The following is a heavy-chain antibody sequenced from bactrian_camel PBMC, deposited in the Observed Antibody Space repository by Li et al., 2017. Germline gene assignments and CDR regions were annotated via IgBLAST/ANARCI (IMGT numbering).Heavy chain of an antibody. CDR1: GFAFSSYY. CDR2: IYSDRSVT. Sequence: HVQLVESGGGLVQPGGSLRLACAASGFAFSSYYMSWVRQAPGKGLERVSSIYSDRSVTYYADSVKGRFTISRDNAKNTVYLQMNRLTSADTALYYCATAHFGYWGQGTQVTVS. V-gene: IGHV3-2*01. CDR3: ATAHFGY. J-gene: IGHJ6*01.